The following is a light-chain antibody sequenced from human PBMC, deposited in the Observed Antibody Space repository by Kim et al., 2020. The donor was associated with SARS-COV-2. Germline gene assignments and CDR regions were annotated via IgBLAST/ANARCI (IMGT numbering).Light chain of an antibody. V-gene: IGKV3-20*01. J-gene: IGKJ2*01. CDR3: HQYGDSPYT. CDR1: QSVRADY. Sequence: LSPGDSATLSCRASQSVRADYLAWYQQRPGQAPRLLICGASSRATGIPDRFSGSGSGTDFTLTISRLEPEDFAVYHCHQYGDSPYTFGQGAKLDI. CDR2: GAS.